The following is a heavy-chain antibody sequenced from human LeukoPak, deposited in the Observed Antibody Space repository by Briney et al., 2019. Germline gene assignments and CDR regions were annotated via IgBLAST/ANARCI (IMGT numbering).Heavy chain of an antibody. Sequence: GESLKISCNFSGYKVSDYWITWVRQRPGKGLEWMGIVFPSDADTRYSQSFQGQVTISADKSTNTAYLQWRSLKASDSAKYSCARSSDYGDRIFDFWGQGTLVTVSS. V-gene: IGHV5-51*01. J-gene: IGHJ4*02. CDR2: VFPSDADT. CDR3: ARSSDYGDRIFDF. D-gene: IGHD4/OR15-4a*01. CDR1: GYKVSDYW.